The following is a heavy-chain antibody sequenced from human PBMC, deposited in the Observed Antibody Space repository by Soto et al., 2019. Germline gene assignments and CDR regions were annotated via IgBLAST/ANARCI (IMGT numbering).Heavy chain of an antibody. CDR3: ARLRIATNNYKWFDP. Sequence: SETLSLTCSVSGASLNSGNYSWSWIRQVPGKSLEWIGHIYVTGAVDYNPSLRDRITISQDTSERQFSLNLRLVTAADTAVYYCARLRIATNNYKWFDPWGRGTLVTVSS. V-gene: IGHV4-31*03. J-gene: IGHJ5*02. D-gene: IGHD2-21*01. CDR2: IYVTGAV. CDR1: GASLNSGNYS.